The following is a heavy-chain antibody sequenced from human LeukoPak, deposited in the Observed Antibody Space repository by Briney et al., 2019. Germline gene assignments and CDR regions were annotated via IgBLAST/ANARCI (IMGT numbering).Heavy chain of an antibody. V-gene: IGHV4-59*01. CDR3: ARYQPPDFDY. Sequence: SETLSLTCTVSGGSISSYYWSRIRQSPGKALEWIGYIYYNGDTYYNPSLKSRVTISLDKSKSQFSLKLGSVTAADTAVYYCARYQPPDFDYWGQATLVTVSS. CDR2: IYYNGDT. J-gene: IGHJ4*02. CDR1: GGSISSYY. D-gene: IGHD1-14*01.